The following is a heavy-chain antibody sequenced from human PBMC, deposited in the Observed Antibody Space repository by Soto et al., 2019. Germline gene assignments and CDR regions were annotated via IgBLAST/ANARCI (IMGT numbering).Heavy chain of an antibody. CDR2: IVVGSGNT. CDR3: AAPSYYDFWSGYGNAFDI. Sequence: VASVKVSCKASGFTFTSSAVQWVRQARGQRLEWIGWIVVGSGNTNYAQKFQERVTITRDMSTSTAYMELSSLRSEDTAVYYCAAPSYYDFWSGYGNAFDIWGQGTMVTVSS. J-gene: IGHJ3*02. D-gene: IGHD3-3*01. V-gene: IGHV1-58*01. CDR1: GFTFTSSA.